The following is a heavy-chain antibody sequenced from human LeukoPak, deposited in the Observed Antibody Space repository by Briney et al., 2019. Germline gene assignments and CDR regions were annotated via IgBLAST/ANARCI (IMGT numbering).Heavy chain of an antibody. J-gene: IGHJ3*02. CDR3: AKLSDSDRIAVAGSDAFDI. CDR2: IRYDGSNK. CDR1: GFTFSSYC. D-gene: IGHD6-19*01. V-gene: IGHV3-30*02. Sequence: PGGSLRLSCAASGFTFSSYCMHWVRQAPGKGLEWVAFIRYDGSNKYYADSVKGRFTISRDNDKNTLYLQMNSLRAEDTAVYYCAKLSDSDRIAVAGSDAFDIWGQGTMVTVSS.